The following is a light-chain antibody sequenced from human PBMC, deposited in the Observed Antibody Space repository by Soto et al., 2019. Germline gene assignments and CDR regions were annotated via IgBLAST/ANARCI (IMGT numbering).Light chain of an antibody. V-gene: IGKV1-5*01. CDR2: DAS. CDR3: QQYNSYSPDT. J-gene: IGKJ2*01. Sequence: DIQMTQSPSTLSASVGDRVTITCRAIQSISSWLAWYQQKPGKAPKLLIYDASSLESEVPSRFSGSGSGTEFTLPISSLQPDDFATSYCQQYNSYSPDTFGPGTKLEIK. CDR1: QSISSW.